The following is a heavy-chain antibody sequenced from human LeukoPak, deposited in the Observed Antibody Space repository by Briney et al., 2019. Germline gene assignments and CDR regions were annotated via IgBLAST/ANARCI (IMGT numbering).Heavy chain of an antibody. V-gene: IGHV3-23*01. CDR1: GFSFSSYA. J-gene: IGHJ4*02. Sequence: GGSLRLSCEVSGFSFSSYAMSWVRQAPGGGLEWVSLIGTSGGSTYYGDSVKGRFTISRDNSKSTLYLQMNSLRAEDTAIYYCAKGGPTADLRSPGRDWWGQGALVTVSS. D-gene: IGHD5/OR15-5a*01. CDR2: IGTSGGST. CDR3: AKGGPTADLRSPGRDW.